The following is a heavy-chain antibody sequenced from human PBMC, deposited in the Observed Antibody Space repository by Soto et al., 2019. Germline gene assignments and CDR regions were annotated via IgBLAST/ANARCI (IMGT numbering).Heavy chain of an antibody. J-gene: IGHJ6*04. CDR3: ARVKTIFGVVIFSGMDV. D-gene: IGHD3-3*01. Sequence: ASVKVSCKVSGYTFTSYYMHWVRQAPGQGLEWMGIINPSGGSTSYAQKFQGRVTMTRDTSTSTVYMELSSLRSEDTAVYYCARVKTIFGVVIFSGMDVWGKGTTVTASS. CDR1: GYTFTSYY. CDR2: INPSGGST. V-gene: IGHV1-46*01.